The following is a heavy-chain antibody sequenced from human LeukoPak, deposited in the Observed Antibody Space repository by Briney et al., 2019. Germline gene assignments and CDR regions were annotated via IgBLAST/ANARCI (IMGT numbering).Heavy chain of an antibody. CDR2: TYYRSTWYN. D-gene: IGHD2-2*01. V-gene: IGHV6-1*01. J-gene: IGHJ5*02. CDR3: ARRLTQYDCFDP. CDR1: GDSVSSNSVT. Sequence: SQTLSFTCALSGDSVSSNSVTWNWIRQSPSRGLEWLGRTYYRSTWYNDYAVSVRGRITVNPDTSKNQFSLHLNSVTPEDTAVYYCARRLTQYDCFDPWGQGILVTVSS.